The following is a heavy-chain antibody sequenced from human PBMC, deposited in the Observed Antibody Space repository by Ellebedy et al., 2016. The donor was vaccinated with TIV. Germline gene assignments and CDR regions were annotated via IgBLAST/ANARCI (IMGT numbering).Heavy chain of an antibody. Sequence: ASVKVSCXASGYTFTSYAMHWVRQAPGQRLEWMGWINAGNGNTKYSQKFQGRVTITRDTSASTAYMELSSLRSEDTAVYYCAVVVVAARPGGYYYYYGMDVWGQGTTVTVSS. D-gene: IGHD2-15*01. CDR2: INAGNGNT. CDR3: AVVVVAARPGGYYYYYGMDV. CDR1: GYTFTSYA. J-gene: IGHJ6*02. V-gene: IGHV1-3*01.